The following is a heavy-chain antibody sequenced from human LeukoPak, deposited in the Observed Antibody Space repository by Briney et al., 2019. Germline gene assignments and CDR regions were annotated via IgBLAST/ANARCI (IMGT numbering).Heavy chain of an antibody. Sequence: SETLSLTCAVSGYSISSGYYWGWIRQPPGKGLEWIGSIYHSGSTYYNPSLKSRVTISADTSKNQFSLKLSSVTAADTAVYDCARLTPNDAFDIWGQGTMVTVSS. CDR3: ARLTPNDAFDI. CDR2: IYHSGST. V-gene: IGHV4-38-2*01. CDR1: GYSISSGYY. J-gene: IGHJ3*02. D-gene: IGHD2-15*01.